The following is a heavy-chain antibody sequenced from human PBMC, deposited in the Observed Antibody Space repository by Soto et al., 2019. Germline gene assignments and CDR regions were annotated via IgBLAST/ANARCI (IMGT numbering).Heavy chain of an antibody. Sequence: WTWIRQPPGKGLEWIGYIYYSGSTHYNPSLKSRITMSVDTSKDQFSLNLYSVGVADTAIYFCARDGNAFDIWGQGTMVTVSS. V-gene: IGHV4-59*01. CDR3: ARDGNAFDI. CDR2: IYYSGST. J-gene: IGHJ3*02.